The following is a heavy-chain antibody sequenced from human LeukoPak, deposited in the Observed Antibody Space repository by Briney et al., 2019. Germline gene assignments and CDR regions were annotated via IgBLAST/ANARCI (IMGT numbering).Heavy chain of an antibody. V-gene: IGHV3-11*06. CDR1: GFTFSVYY. Sequence: GGYLRLSCAASGFTFSVYYMSWIRQAPGKGLEWVSYISSSSSYTNYADSVKGRFTISRDNAKNSLYLQMNSVRAEDTAVYYCARDYDILTGYHDYGMDVWGKGTTVTVSS. CDR2: ISSSSSYT. CDR3: ARDYDILTGYHDYGMDV. D-gene: IGHD3-9*01. J-gene: IGHJ6*04.